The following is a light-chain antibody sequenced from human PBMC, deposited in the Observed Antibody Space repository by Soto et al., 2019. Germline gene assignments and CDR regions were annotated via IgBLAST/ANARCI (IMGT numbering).Light chain of an antibody. CDR1: QSISSW. CDR3: QQYKSYSPWT. V-gene: IGKV1-5*01. Sequence: DIQMTQSPSTLSASVGDRVTITCRASQSISSWLAWYQHKPGKAPKLLIYDASSLESGGPSRFSGSGSGTEFPLTISSLQPDDFATYYCQQYKSYSPWTFGQGTKVEIK. CDR2: DAS. J-gene: IGKJ1*01.